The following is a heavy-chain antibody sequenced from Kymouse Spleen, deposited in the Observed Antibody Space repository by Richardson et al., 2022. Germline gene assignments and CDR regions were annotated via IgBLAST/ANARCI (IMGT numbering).Heavy chain of an antibody. J-gene: IGHJ4*02. D-gene: IGHD3-10*01. Sequence: QVQLQQWGAGLLKPSETLSLTCAVYGGSFSGYYWSWIRQPPGKGLEWIGEINHSGSTNYNPSLKSRVTISVDTSKNQFSLKLSSVTAADTAVYYCARVTMVRGVITSPFDYWGQGTLVTVSS. CDR3: ARVTMVRGVITSPFDY. CDR2: INHSGST. CDR1: GGSFSGYY. V-gene: IGHV4-34*01.